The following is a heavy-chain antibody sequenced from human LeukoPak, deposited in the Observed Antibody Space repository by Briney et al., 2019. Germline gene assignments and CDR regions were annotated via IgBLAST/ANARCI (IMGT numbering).Heavy chain of an antibody. CDR1: GFTFSAYW. Sequence: GGSLRLSCAASGFTFSAYWMRWLRQAPGRGLEWVASIKQDGGEKYYVDSVMGRFTISKDNAKNSLYLQMNSLRVEDTAVYYCARDMHSSYEYWGQGTLVSVSS. J-gene: IGHJ4*02. V-gene: IGHV3-7*05. D-gene: IGHD2-2*01. CDR2: IKQDGGEK. CDR3: ARDMHSSYEY.